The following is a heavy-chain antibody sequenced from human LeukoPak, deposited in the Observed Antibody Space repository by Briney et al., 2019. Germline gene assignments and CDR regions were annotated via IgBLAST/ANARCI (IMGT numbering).Heavy chain of an antibody. CDR3: ARENLEGWIDP. D-gene: IGHD1-14*01. J-gene: IGHJ5*02. Sequence: VASVTVSFTASGYMFSVFGITWVRQAPGQGLEWMGRINPHSGDTNYAQNFQGRVTMTRDTSISTAYMELSSLGSDDTAVYYCARENLEGWIDPWGQGTLVTVSS. V-gene: IGHV1-2*02. CDR1: GYMFSVFG. CDR2: INPHSGDT.